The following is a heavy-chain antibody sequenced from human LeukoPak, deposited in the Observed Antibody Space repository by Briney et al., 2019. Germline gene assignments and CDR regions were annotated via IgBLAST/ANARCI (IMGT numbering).Heavy chain of an antibody. CDR3: TRDLRYGSGSYSPDY. CDR1: RFTFDDYG. J-gene: IGHJ4*02. V-gene: IGHV3-49*03. D-gene: IGHD3-10*01. Sequence: GGSLRLSCAASRFTFDDYGMSWFRQAPGKGLEWVGFIGSKAYGETTAYAASVKGRFTISRDDSKTIVYLQMNSLKTDDTALYYCTRDLRYGSGSYSPDYWGQGTLVTVSS. CDR2: IGSKAYGETT.